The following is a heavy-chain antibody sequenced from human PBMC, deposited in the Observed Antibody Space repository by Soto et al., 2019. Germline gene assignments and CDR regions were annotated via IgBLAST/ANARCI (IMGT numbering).Heavy chain of an antibody. CDR2: IWYDGSNK. Sequence: QVQLVESGGGVVQPGRSLRLSCAASGFTFSSYGMHWVRQDPGKGLEWVAVIWYDGSNKYYADSVKGRFTSSRDNCKNTLYLQMNSLRAEDTAVYYCARDDYYGSGIGDYRGQGTLVTDSS. CDR3: ARDDYYGSGIGDY. CDR1: GFTFSSYG. D-gene: IGHD3-10*01. J-gene: IGHJ4*02. V-gene: IGHV3-33*01.